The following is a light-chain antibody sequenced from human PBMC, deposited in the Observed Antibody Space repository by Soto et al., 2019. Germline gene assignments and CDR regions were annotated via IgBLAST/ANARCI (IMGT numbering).Light chain of an antibody. CDR1: SSNIGTIT. Sequence: QSVLAQPPSASGTPGQRVTISCSGSSSNIGTITVNWYQHLPGTAPKLLIYGDNQRPSGVPDRFSGSKSGTSASLAINGLQSEDEADYYCSSYTKSTTWVFGGGTKLTVL. CDR3: SSYTKSTTWV. CDR2: GDN. V-gene: IGLV1-44*01. J-gene: IGLJ3*02.